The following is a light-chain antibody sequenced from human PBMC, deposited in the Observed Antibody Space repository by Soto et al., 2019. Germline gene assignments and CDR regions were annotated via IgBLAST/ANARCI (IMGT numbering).Light chain of an antibody. J-gene: IGKJ2*01. CDR1: QNVYNY. CDR3: QQYGNFPYT. V-gene: IGKV3-11*01. Sequence: EIVLTQSPGTLSLSPGERATLSCRASQNVYNYLAWYQHKPGQAPRLLIYDASNRATGIPARFSGSGSGTDFTLFTLTISSLEPEDSAVYYCQQYGNFPYTFGPGTKVQIK. CDR2: DAS.